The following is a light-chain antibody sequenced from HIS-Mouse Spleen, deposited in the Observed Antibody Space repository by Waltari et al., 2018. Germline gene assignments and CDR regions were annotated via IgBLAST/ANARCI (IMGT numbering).Light chain of an antibody. CDR3: QVWDSSSDHVV. CDR2: GDS. Sequence: SYVLTQPPSVSVAPGKTARITCGGNNIGRNSVHWYQQKPGQAPVLVVYGDSDRPSGIPERFSGSNSGNTATLTISRVEAGDEADYYCQVWDSSSDHVVFGGGTKLTVL. CDR1: NIGRNS. V-gene: IGLV3-21*03. J-gene: IGLJ2*01.